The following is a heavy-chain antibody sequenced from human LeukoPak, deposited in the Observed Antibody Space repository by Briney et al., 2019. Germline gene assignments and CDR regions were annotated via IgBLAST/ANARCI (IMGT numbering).Heavy chain of an antibody. CDR3: ARVGYSYADAYYYMDV. CDR1: GFTFSSYA. D-gene: IGHD5-18*01. V-gene: IGHV3-20*04. Sequence: GGSLRLSCAASGFTFSSYAMSWVRQAPGKGLEWVSGISWNSGSIGYADPVKGRFTISRDNAKNSLYLQMNSLRAEDTAVYYCARVGYSYADAYYYMDVWGKGTTVTVSS. CDR2: ISWNSGSI. J-gene: IGHJ6*03.